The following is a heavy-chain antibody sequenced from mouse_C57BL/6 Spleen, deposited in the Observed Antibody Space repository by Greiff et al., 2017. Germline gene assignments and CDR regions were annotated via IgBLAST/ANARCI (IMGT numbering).Heavy chain of an antibody. CDR1: GYTFTSYG. CDR3: AREGKDWYFDV. J-gene: IGHJ1*03. Sequence: QVQLQQSGAELASPGASVKLSCKASGYTFTSYGISWVKQRTGQGLEWIGEIYPRSGNTYYNEKFKGKATLTADKSSSTAYMELRSLTSEDSAVYFCAREGKDWYFDVWGTGTTVTVSS. CDR2: IYPRSGNT. V-gene: IGHV1-81*01.